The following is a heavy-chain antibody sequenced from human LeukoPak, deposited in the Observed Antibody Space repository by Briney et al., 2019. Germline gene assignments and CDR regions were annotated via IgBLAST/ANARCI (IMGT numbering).Heavy chain of an antibody. CDR1: GFTLSNYA. CDR2: INGSGDKT. Sequence: GGTLRLSCAASGFTLSNYAMNWVRQAPGKGLEWVSSINGSGDKTYYADSVKGRFTISRDNSKYTLYPQMNSLRAEDTAVYYCAKPARTDYADYWGQGTLVTVSS. J-gene: IGHJ4*02. V-gene: IGHV3-23*01. CDR3: AKPARTDYADY. D-gene: IGHD1-14*01.